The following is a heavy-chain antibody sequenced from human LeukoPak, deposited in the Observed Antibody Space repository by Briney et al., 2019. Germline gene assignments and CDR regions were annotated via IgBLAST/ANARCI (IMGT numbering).Heavy chain of an antibody. D-gene: IGHD1-14*01. CDR2: LSYDDGSNK. J-gene: IGHJ6*02. CDR1: GFTFNTYG. V-gene: IGHV3-30*18. CDR3: AKALTAYTSYYYYGMDV. Sequence: GGSLRLSCASAGFTFNTYGMNWVRQAPGKGLELVAVLSYDDGSNKYYADSVKDRFTISRDNSKNTLYLQMNSLRAEDTAVYYCAKALTAYTSYYYYGMDVWGQGTTVTVSS.